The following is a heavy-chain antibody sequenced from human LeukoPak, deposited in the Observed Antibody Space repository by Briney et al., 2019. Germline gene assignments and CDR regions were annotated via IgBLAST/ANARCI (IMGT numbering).Heavy chain of an antibody. Sequence: ASVKVSCKASGYTFTGYYMHWVRQAPGQGLEWMGWINPNSGGTNYAQKFQGWVTMTRDTSISTAYMELSRLRSDDAAVYYCARGSPWYGRYYGMDVWGQGTTVTVSS. J-gene: IGHJ6*02. D-gene: IGHD6-13*01. CDR2: INPNSGGT. V-gene: IGHV1-2*04. CDR1: GYTFTGYY. CDR3: ARGSPWYGRYYGMDV.